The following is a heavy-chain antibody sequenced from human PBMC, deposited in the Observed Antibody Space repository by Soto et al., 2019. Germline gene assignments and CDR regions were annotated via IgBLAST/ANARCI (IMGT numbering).Heavy chain of an antibody. D-gene: IGHD2-21*02. CDR3: AKGKLYCGGDCYPYYFDY. Sequence: WVSLRLSCSASGFTFSSYAMSWVRQAPGKWLEWVSGISGSGVSTYYADSVKGLFPISRDNSKTTLYLQMNSLRAADTAVYYCAKGKLYCGGDCYPYYFDYWGQGTLVTVSS. CDR2: ISGSGVST. V-gene: IGHV3-23*01. J-gene: IGHJ4*02. CDR1: GFTFSSYA.